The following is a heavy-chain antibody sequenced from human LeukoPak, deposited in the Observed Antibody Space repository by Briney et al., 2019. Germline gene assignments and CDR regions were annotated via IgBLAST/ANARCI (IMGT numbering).Heavy chain of an antibody. CDR2: IYYSGST. D-gene: IGHD1-26*01. CDR1: GGSISSYY. Sequence: PSETLSLTCTVSGGSISSYYWSWIRQPPGKGLEWIGYIYYSGSTNYNPSLKSRVTISVDTSKNQFSLKLSSVTAADTAVYYCARSGSGSYYGDYFDYWGQGTLVTVSS. CDR3: ARSGSGSYYGDYFDY. J-gene: IGHJ4*02. V-gene: IGHV4-59*08.